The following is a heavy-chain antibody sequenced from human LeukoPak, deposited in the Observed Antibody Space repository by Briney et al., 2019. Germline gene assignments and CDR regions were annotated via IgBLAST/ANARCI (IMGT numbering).Heavy chain of an antibody. V-gene: IGHV3-23*01. CDR2: INGSGGEI. CDR3: AKGWIFGELLNS. CDR1: GFSFGNYA. J-gene: IGHJ4*02. Sequence: PGGSQRLSWVASGFSFGNYAMSWVRQAPGKGLEWVSAINGSGGEIYNAASVKGRFTISRDNSKDTLYLQINSLRAEDTAVYYCAKGWIFGELLNSWGQGTLVTVSS. D-gene: IGHD3-10*01.